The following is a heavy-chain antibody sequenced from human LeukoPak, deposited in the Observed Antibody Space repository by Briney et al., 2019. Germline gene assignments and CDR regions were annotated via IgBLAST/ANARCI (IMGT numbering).Heavy chain of an antibody. CDR2: INPNSGGT. Sequence: GASVKVSCKASGYTFTGYYMHWVRQAPGQGLEWMRWINPNSGGTNYAQKFQGRVTMTRGTSISTAYMELSRLRSDDTAVYYCAREEIRGGENNWFDPWGQGTLVTVSS. J-gene: IGHJ5*02. CDR1: GYTFTGYY. CDR3: AREEIRGGENNWFDP. V-gene: IGHV1-2*02. D-gene: IGHD2-21*01.